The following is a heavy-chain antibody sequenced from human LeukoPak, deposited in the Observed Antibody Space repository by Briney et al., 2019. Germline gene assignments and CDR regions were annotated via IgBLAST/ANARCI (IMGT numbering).Heavy chain of an antibody. CDR1: GGTFSSYA. V-gene: IGHV1-69*13. Sequence: SVKVSCKASGGTFSSYAISWVRQAPGQGLEWMGGIIPIFGTANYAQKFQGRVTITADESTSTAYMELSSLRSEDTAVYYCAREIQLWLRCFDYWGQGTLVTVSS. CDR3: AREIQLWLRCFDY. D-gene: IGHD5-18*01. J-gene: IGHJ4*02. CDR2: IIPIFGTA.